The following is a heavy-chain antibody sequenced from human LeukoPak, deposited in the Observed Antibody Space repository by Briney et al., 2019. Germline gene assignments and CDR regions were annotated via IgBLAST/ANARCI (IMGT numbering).Heavy chain of an antibody. D-gene: IGHD6-19*01. CDR3: ATEAERPGYSSGLGFDY. CDR2: ICSASTT. CDR1: GFTVSSDN. Sequence: AGGSLRLSCAASGFTVSSDNMNWVRQAPGKGLEWVSVICSASTTCYAASVKARFTVSKDNYKNTLYLKMNSRRVEDTAVYYCATEAERPGYSSGLGFDYWGQGTLVTVSS. J-gene: IGHJ4*02. V-gene: IGHV3-66*01.